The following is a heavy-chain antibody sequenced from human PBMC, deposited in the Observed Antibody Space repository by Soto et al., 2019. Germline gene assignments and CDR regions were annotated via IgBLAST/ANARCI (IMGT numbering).Heavy chain of an antibody. D-gene: IGHD6-6*01. CDR1: GGTFSSYA. J-gene: IGHJ6*02. Sequence: QVQLVQSGAEVKKPGSSVKVSCKASGGTFSSYAISWVRQAPGQGLEWMGGIIPICGTANYAQKFQGRVTITADESTSTAYMELSSLRSEDTAVYYCVKAARRTRGNCYGMDVWGQGTTVTVSS. CDR2: IIPICGTA. V-gene: IGHV1-69*01. CDR3: VKAARRTRGNCYGMDV.